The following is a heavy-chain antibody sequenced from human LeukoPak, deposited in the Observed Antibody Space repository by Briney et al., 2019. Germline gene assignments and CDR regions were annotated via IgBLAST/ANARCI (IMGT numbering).Heavy chain of an antibody. V-gene: IGHV1-2*02. D-gene: IGHD6-13*01. CDR3: ARDPTGIAAAGTRYFDL. Sequence: ASVKVSCKASGYSFTGNYMHWVRQAPGQGLEWMGWINPNSGDTNFAQKFQGRVTMTRDTSISTVYMELSRLRSEDTAVYYCARDPTGIAAAGTRYFDLWGRGTLVTVSS. J-gene: IGHJ2*01. CDR1: GYSFTGNY. CDR2: INPNSGDT.